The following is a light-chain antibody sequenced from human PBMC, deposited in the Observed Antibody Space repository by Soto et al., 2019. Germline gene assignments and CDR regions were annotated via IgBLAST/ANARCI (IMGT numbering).Light chain of an antibody. CDR2: DAS. J-gene: IGKJ4*01. CDR1: QSISQW. Sequence: IQMTQSPSTLSASVGERATINCRTGQSISQWLAWYQQKPGVAPKLLIYDASTMDSGVPSRFSGSGSGTDFTLTISSLQPDDVATYYCQNYNSYIIIFGGGTKV. CDR3: QNYNSYIII. V-gene: IGKV1-5*01.